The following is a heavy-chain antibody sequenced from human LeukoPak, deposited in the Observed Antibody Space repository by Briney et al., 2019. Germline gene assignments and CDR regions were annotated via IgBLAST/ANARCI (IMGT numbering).Heavy chain of an antibody. Sequence: VGALRLSCATPGFIFCDYAMTWVRQAPRKRLEWVSGISGTGDNAYYADSVKGRFIISRDNSKNTLSLQMNSLRVEDTAVYYCTPTPSGNYYLRVASWGQGTLVTVSS. J-gene: IGHJ5*01. D-gene: IGHD3-10*01. CDR3: TPTPSGNYYLRVAS. V-gene: IGHV3-23*01. CDR1: GFIFCDYA. CDR2: ISGTGDNA.